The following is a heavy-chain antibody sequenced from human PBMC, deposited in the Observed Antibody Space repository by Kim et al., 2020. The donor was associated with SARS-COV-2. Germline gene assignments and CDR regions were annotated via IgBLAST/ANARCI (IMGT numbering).Heavy chain of an antibody. CDR2: INAGNGNT. J-gene: IGHJ4*02. V-gene: IGHV1-3*01. D-gene: IGHD2-15*01. CDR3: ASPVLGYCSGGSCPLGR. CDR1: GYTFTSYA. Sequence: ASVKVSCKASGYTFTSYAMHWVRQAPGQRLEWMGWINAGNGNTKYSQKFQGRVTITRDTSASTAYMELSSLRSEDTAVYYCASPVLGYCSGGSCPLGRWGQGTLVTVSS.